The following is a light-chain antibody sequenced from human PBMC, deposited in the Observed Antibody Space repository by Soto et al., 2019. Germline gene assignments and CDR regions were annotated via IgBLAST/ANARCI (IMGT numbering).Light chain of an antibody. V-gene: IGKV1-5*03. CDR2: KAF. J-gene: IGKJ1*01. CDR3: QQYNSYSWT. Sequence: DIQMTQSPSTLSASVGDRVTITCRASQSISSWLAWYQQKPGKAPKLLIYKAFSLESGVPSKFSGSGSGTEFTLTTISLQPDDFATYYCQQYNSYSWTFGQGTKVEIK. CDR1: QSISSW.